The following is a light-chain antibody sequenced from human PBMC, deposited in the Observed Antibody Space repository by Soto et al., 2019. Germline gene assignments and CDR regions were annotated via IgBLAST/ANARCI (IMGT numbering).Light chain of an antibody. CDR2: GAS. Sequence: EIVMTQSPATLSVSPGERDTFSCRASRSVSGNLAWYQQKPGQAPRLLIYGASTRATGIPARFSGSGSGTEFTLTISSLQSQEFAVYYCQQYNNWPPITFGQGTKLEIK. CDR3: QQYNNWPPIT. J-gene: IGKJ2*01. V-gene: IGKV3-15*01. CDR1: RSVSGN.